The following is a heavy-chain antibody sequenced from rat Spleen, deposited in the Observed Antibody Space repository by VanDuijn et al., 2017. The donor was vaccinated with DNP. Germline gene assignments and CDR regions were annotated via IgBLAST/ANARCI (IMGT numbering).Heavy chain of an antibody. J-gene: IGHJ2*01. V-gene: IGHV5-25*01. Sequence: EVQLVESGGGPVQPGRSLKLSCIASGFIFSNYWMTWIRQAPTKGLEWVAFISTGGSDIYYRDSVKGRFTIFRDNAKSTLYLQMDSLRSGDTATYYCARRTISDYYNGGPFDYWGQGVMVTVSS. CDR3: ARRTISDYYNGGPFDY. D-gene: IGHD1-1*01. CDR1: GFIFSNYW. CDR2: ISTGGSDI.